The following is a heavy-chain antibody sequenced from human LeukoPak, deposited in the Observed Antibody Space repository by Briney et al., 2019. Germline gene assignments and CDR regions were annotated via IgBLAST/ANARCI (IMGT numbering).Heavy chain of an antibody. Sequence: PGGSLRLSCAASGFTFSAYAMHWVRQAPGKGLQWVAVISYDGSNKYYADSVKGRFTISRDNSKNTLYLQTNSLRVEDTAVYYCARGREGQQLVRLQSYYYMDVWGKGTTVTVSS. CDR3: ARGREGQQLVRLQSYYYMDV. CDR2: ISYDGSNK. V-gene: IGHV3-30*04. CDR1: GFTFSAYA. J-gene: IGHJ6*03. D-gene: IGHD6-13*01.